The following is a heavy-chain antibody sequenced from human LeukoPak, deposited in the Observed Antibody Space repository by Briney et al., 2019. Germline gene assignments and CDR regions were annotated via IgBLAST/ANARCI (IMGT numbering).Heavy chain of an antibody. Sequence: GGSLRLSCAASGFTFSSYAMSWVRQAPGKGLEWVSAISGSGGSTYYADSVKGRFTISRDNSKSTLYLQMNGLRAEDTAVYYCAKANLLWFGESQYYFDYWGQGTLVTVSS. CDR2: ISGSGGST. CDR1: GFTFSSYA. J-gene: IGHJ4*02. CDR3: AKANLLWFGESQYYFDY. V-gene: IGHV3-23*01. D-gene: IGHD3-10*01.